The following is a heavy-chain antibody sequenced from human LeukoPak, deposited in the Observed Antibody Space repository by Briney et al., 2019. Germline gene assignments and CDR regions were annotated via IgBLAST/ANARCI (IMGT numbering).Heavy chain of an antibody. J-gene: IGHJ4*02. CDR1: GGSISGYY. CDR3: AIEGQQRPLDY. V-gene: IGHV4-4*07. CDR2: ISTSGST. Sequence: SETLSLTCTVSGGSISGYYWSWIRQPAGQGLEWIGWISTSGSTHCSPSLKSRVTMSVDTSRNQFSLCLSSVAAADTAVYYCAIEGQQRPLDYWGQGTLVTVSS. D-gene: IGHD6-25*01.